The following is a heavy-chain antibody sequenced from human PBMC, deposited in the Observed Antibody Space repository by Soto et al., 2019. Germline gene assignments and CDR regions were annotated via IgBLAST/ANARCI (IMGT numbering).Heavy chain of an antibody. J-gene: IGHJ4*02. CDR1: GGSISSSSYY. CDR3: ARILNYYGSGSYWAFDY. Sequence: QLQLQESGPGLVKPSETLSLTCTVSGGSISSSSYYWGWIRQPPGKGLEWIGSIYYSGSTYYNPSLKSRVTISVDTSKSQFSLKLSSVTAADTAVYYCARILNYYGSGSYWAFDYWGQGTLVTVSS. V-gene: IGHV4-39*01. CDR2: IYYSGST. D-gene: IGHD3-10*01.